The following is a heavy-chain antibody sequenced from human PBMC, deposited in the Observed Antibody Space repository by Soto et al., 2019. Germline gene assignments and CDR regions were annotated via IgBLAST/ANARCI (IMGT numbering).Heavy chain of an antibody. CDR3: ARNMVYAYYYYYMDV. V-gene: IGHV1-3*01. D-gene: IGHD2-8*01. CDR2: INAGNGNT. Sequence: ASVKVSCKASGYTFTSYAMHWVRQAPGQRLEWMGWINAGNGNTKYSQKFQGRVTITRDTSVSTAYMELSSLRSEDTAVYYCARNMVYAYYYYYMDVWGKGTTVTVSS. CDR1: GYTFTSYA. J-gene: IGHJ6*03.